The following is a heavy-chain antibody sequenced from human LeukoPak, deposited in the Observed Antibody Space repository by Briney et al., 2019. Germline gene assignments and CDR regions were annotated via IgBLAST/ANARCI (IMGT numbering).Heavy chain of an antibody. CDR2: ISGSGGST. V-gene: IGHV3-23*01. J-gene: IGHJ4*02. D-gene: IGHD3-10*01. Sequence: GGSLRLSCAASGFTFSSYEMNWVCQAPGKGLEWVSVISGSGGSTYYADFVKGRFTISRDNSKNTLYLQMNSLRAEDTAVYYCAKAYGSGSNGVYYFDYWGQGTLVTVSS. CDR1: GFTFSSYE. CDR3: AKAYGSGSNGVYYFDY.